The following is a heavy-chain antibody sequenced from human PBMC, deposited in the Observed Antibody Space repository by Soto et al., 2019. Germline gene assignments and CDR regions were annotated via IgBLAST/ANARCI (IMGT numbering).Heavy chain of an antibody. CDR1: GGSISSGGYY. CDR2: IYYSGST. D-gene: IGHD3-22*01. J-gene: IGHJ4*02. CDR3: ERSTNHDSSGYNFDY. Sequence: SETLSLTCTVSGGSISSGGYYWSWIRQHPGKGLEWIGYIYYSGSTYYNPSLKSRVTISVDTSKNQFSLKLTSVTAADTAVYYCERSTNHDSSGYNFDYWGQGTLVTVSS. V-gene: IGHV4-31*03.